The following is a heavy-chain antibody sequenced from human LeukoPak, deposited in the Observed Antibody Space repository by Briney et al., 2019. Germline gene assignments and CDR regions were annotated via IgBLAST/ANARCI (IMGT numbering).Heavy chain of an antibody. D-gene: IGHD4-17*01. CDR2: ISGSGGST. Sequence: GGSLRLSCAASGFTFSSYAMSWVRQAPGKGLEWVSAISGSGGSTYYADSVKGRFTISRDNSKNTLYLQMNSLRAEDTAVYYCARDSGPTVTTNREPFDIWGQGTMVTVSS. CDR3: ARDSGPTVTTNREPFDI. V-gene: IGHV3-23*01. CDR1: GFTFSSYA. J-gene: IGHJ3*02.